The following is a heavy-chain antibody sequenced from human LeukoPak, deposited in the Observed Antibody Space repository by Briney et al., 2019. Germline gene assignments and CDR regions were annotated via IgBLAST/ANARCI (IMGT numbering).Heavy chain of an antibody. V-gene: IGHV4-38-2*02. J-gene: IGHJ3*02. CDR2: IYHSGST. CDR3: ARDDLRSGAFDI. CDR1: GYSISSGYY. D-gene: IGHD3-10*01. Sequence: SETLSLTCTVSGYSISSGYYWGWIRQPPGKGLEWIGSIYHSGSTYYNPSLKSRVTISVDTSKNQYSLKLSSVTAADTAEYYCARDDLRSGAFDIWGQGTMVTVSS.